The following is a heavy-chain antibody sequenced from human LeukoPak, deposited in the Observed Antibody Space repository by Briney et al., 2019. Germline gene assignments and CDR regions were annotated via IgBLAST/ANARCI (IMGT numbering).Heavy chain of an antibody. V-gene: IGHV3-48*03. D-gene: IGHD4-23*01. CDR1: GFTFSSYE. J-gene: IGHJ4*02. CDR2: ISSSGSTI. Sequence: GGSLRLSCPASGFTFSSYEMNWVRQAPGKGLEWVSYISSSGSTIYYADSVKGRFTISRDNAKNSLYLQMNSLGAEDTAVYYCARDRGYGGNAGFDYWGQGTLVTVSS. CDR3: ARDRGYGGNAGFDY.